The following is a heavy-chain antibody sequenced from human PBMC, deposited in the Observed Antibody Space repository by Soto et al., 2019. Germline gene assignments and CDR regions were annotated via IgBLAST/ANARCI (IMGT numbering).Heavy chain of an antibody. Sequence: SETLSLTCTVSGGSISSYYWSWIRQPPGKGLEWIGYIYYSGSTNYNPSLKSRVTISVDTSKNQFSLKLSSVTAADTAVYYCARENDDYYYYMDVWGKGTTVTVSS. V-gene: IGHV4-59*01. CDR3: ARENDDYYYYMDV. CDR1: GGSISSYY. D-gene: IGHD3-16*01. CDR2: IYYSGST. J-gene: IGHJ6*03.